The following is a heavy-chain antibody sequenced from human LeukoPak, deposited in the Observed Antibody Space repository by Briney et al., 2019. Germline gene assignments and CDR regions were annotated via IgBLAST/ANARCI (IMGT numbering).Heavy chain of an antibody. CDR2: MNPNSGNT. CDR1: GYTFTSYG. V-gene: IGHV1-8*02. J-gene: IGHJ4*02. CDR3: ARGLPSDYYGSGSTHEFDY. Sequence: ASVKVSCKASGYTFTSYGISWVRQATGQGLEWMGWMNPNSGNTGYAQKFQGRVTMTRNTSISTAYMELSSLRSEDTAVYYCARGLPSDYYGSGSTHEFDYWGQGTLVTVSS. D-gene: IGHD3-10*01.